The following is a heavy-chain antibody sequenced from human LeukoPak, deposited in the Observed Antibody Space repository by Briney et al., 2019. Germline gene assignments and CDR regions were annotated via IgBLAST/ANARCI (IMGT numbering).Heavy chain of an antibody. Sequence: GGSLKLSCAASGFSLSTYGMHWVRLAPGRGLEWVAFIPRDGSYEKYADSVKGRFAISRDNSKSTLYLHMNSLRAEDTAVYYCARGTSQGYCGGGGCYGAFDIWGQGTMVTVSS. J-gene: IGHJ3*02. CDR2: IPRDGSYE. V-gene: IGHV3-30*02. CDR3: ARGTSQGYCGGGGCYGAFDI. CDR1: GFSLSTYG. D-gene: IGHD2-15*01.